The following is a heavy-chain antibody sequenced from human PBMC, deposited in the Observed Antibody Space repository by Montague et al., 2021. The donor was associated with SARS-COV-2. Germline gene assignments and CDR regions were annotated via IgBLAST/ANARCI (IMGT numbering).Heavy chain of an antibody. Sequence: SLRLSCAASGFIFSDYNMTWIRQTPGKGLEWISYINGASSRTNYADSVKGRFTISRDNAKNSLFLQMNSLRVEDTAGYYCARGISLFDPWGQGTLVTVSS. CDR2: INGASSRT. CDR1: GFIFSDYN. V-gene: IGHV3-11*05. J-gene: IGHJ5*02. CDR3: ARGISLFDP.